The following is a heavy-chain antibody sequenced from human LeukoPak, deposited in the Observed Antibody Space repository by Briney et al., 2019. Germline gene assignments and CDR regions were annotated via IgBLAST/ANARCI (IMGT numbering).Heavy chain of an antibody. J-gene: IGHJ6*02. Sequence: PSETLSLTCTVSGGSISSSSYYWGWIRQPPGKGLEWIGSIYYSGSTYYNPSLKSRVTISVDTSKNQFSLKLSSVTAADTAVYYCASRKDYYGMDVWAKGPRSPSP. V-gene: IGHV4-39*01. CDR1: GGSISSSSYY. CDR3: ASRKDYYGMDV. CDR2: IYYSGST.